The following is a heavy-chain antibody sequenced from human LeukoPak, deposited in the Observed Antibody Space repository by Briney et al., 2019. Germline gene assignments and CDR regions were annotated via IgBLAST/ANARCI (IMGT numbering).Heavy chain of an antibody. CDR2: IKHDGSEA. D-gene: IGHD5/OR15-5a*01. Sequence: GGSLRLSCVASGFTFSSYWMSWVRQPPGKGLERVAKIKHDGSEAYYVASVKGRFTISKDNARNSVFLQMNSLRTEDTATYYCVKGRGVYVKHKTFDYWGQGTLVTVSS. CDR3: VKGRGVYVKHKTFDY. J-gene: IGHJ4*02. V-gene: IGHV3-7*01. CDR1: GFTFSSYW.